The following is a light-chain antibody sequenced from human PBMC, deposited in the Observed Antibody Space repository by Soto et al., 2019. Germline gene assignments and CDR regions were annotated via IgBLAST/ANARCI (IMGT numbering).Light chain of an antibody. Sequence: DIEITQSPSTRSASVGDRVTISCRASQSISIWLAWYQQKPGKAPKVLIWDASSLKRAVPSRFSGSGSGTAFTLTISSLQADDFATYYCQQSYSTPLTFGQGTRLEI. CDR2: DAS. CDR1: QSISIW. J-gene: IGKJ5*01. CDR3: QQSYSTPLT. V-gene: IGKV1-5*01.